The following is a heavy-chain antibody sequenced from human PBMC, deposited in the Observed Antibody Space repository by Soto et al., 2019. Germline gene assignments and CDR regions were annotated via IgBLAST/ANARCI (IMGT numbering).Heavy chain of an antibody. D-gene: IGHD3-16*01. CDR2: IIPIFGKA. J-gene: IGHJ6*02. CDR1: GGTFSSYA. CDR3: ASHSDYVWGRNPYYYYGMDV. Sequence: QVQLVQSGAEVKKTGSSVKVSCQASGGTFSSYAISWVRQAPGQGLEWMGGIIPIFGKANYEQKFQGRVTITADESTSTAYMELSSLRSEDTAVYYCASHSDYVWGRNPYYYYGMDVWGQGTTVTVSS. V-gene: IGHV1-69*01.